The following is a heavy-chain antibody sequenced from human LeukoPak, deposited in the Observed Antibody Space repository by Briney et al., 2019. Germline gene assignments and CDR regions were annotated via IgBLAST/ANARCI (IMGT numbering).Heavy chain of an antibody. CDR2: INWNGGST. CDR1: GFTFDDYG. D-gene: IGHD2-2*01. J-gene: IGHJ5*02. Sequence: PGGSLRLSCAASGFTFDDYGMSWVRQAPGKGLEWVSGINWNGGSTGYADSVKGRFTISRDNAKNSLYLQMNSLRAEDTAVYYCARDRVVPAANWFDPWGQGTLVTVSS. V-gene: IGHV3-20*04. CDR3: ARDRVVPAANWFDP.